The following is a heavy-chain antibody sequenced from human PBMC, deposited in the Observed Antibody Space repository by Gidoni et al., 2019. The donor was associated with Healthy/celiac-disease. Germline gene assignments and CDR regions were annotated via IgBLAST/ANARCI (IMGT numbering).Heavy chain of an antibody. Sequence: EVQLVESGGGLVHPGGSLRLSCSASGFTFSSYDMHWVRQAPGTGLEYVSAISSNGGSTYYADSVKGRFTISRDNSKNTLYLQMSSLRAEDTAVYYCVKELDWLSIPAGSVWGQGTTVTVSS. CDR1: GFTFSSYD. CDR3: VKELDWLSIPAGSV. D-gene: IGHD3-9*01. J-gene: IGHJ6*02. CDR2: ISSNGGST. V-gene: IGHV3-64D*06.